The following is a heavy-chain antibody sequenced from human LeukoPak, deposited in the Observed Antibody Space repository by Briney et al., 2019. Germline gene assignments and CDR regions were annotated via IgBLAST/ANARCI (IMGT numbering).Heavy chain of an antibody. D-gene: IGHD3-9*01. V-gene: IGHV3-7*03. Sequence: GGSLRLSCEASGFTFSSYWTSWVRQAPGKGLEWVANIKTDGSEKYYVDSVKGRFTISRDNAKNSLYLQMNSLRAEDTAVHYCARDYTGYFPWGQGTLVIVSS. CDR3: ARDYTGYFP. J-gene: IGHJ5*02. CDR2: IKTDGSEK. CDR1: GFTFSSYW.